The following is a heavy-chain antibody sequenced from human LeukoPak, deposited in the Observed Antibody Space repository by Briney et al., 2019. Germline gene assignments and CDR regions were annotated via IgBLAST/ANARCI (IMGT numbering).Heavy chain of an antibody. Sequence: PGGSLRLSCAASGFTFSSYSMSWVRQAPGKGLEWVSSITSRSSHIYYADSVRGRFTISGDNAEKSLYLQMNSLRAEDTAVYYCARAGGIESAFDWGQGTLVTVSS. CDR2: ITSRSSHI. CDR1: GFTFSSYS. D-gene: IGHD5-12*01. J-gene: IGHJ4*02. V-gene: IGHV3-21*01. CDR3: ARAGGIESAFD.